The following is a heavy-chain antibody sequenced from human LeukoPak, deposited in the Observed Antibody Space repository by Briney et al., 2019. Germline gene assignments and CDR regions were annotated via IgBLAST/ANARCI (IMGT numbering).Heavy chain of an antibody. Sequence: SETLSLTCTVSGGSISSYYWSWIRQPPGKGLEWIGYIYYSGSTNYNPSPKSRVTISVDTSKNQFSLKLSSVTAADTAVYYCARDLDGYNPNWGQGTLVTVSS. V-gene: IGHV4-59*01. D-gene: IGHD5-24*01. CDR3: ARDLDGYNPN. J-gene: IGHJ4*02. CDR2: IYYSGST. CDR1: GGSISSYY.